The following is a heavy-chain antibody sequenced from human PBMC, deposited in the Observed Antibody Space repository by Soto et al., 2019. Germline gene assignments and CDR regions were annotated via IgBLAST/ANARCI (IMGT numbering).Heavy chain of an antibody. D-gene: IGHD3-10*01. CDR1: GGSISSSSYY. J-gene: IGHJ5*02. V-gene: IGHV4-39*01. Sequence: HLQLQESGPGLVKPSETLSLTCTVSGGSISSSSYYWGWIRQPPGKGLEWIWSIYYSGSTYYNPSLKSRVTLSVDTSKNQFSLKMRSVTAADMAEYQCTSSGSLKKCPGFNPWGQGTRVTISS. CDR2: IYYSGST. CDR3: TSSGSLKKCPGFNP.